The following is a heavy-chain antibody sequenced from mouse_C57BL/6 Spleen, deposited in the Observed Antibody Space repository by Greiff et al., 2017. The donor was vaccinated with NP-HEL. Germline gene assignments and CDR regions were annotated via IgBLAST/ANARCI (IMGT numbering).Heavy chain of an antibody. CDR3: ARYIWYFDV. J-gene: IGHJ1*03. CDR2: ISNPANGYTS. CDR1: GFTFTAYY. V-gene: IGHV7-3*01. Sequence: EVQLQESGGGLVQPGGSLSLSCAASGFTFTAYYMSWVRQPPGKALEWLGFISNPANGYTSAYSASVTGRFTISRDNSTIILYLQMNAQRAEDSATYYCARYIWYFDVWGTGTTVTVSS.